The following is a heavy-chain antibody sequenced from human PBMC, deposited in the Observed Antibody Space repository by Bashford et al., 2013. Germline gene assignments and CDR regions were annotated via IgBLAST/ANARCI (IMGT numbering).Heavy chain of an antibody. CDR2: IRGSGGGA. J-gene: IGHJ4*02. D-gene: IGHD3-16*01. V-gene: IGHV3-23*01. CDR3: ARGLTGFDY. Sequence: VRQAPGMGLEWVSTIRGSGGGAYYADSVKGRFTISRDNAKNMLFLQTNSLRAEDTAVYYCARGLTGFDYWGQGALVTVSS.